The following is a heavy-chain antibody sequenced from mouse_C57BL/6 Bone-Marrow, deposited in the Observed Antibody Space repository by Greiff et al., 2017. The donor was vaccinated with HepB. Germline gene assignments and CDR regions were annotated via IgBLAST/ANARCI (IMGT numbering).Heavy chain of an antibody. D-gene: IGHD1-1*01. Sequence: EVQRVESGGGLVQPKGSLKLSCAASGFSFNTYAMNWVRQAPGKGLEWVARIRSKSNNYATYYADSVKDRFTISRDDSESMLYLQMNNLKTEDTAMYYCVRHGYYGSSCAMDYWGQGTSVTVSS. CDR3: VRHGYYGSSCAMDY. CDR2: IRSKSNNYAT. V-gene: IGHV10-1*01. J-gene: IGHJ4*01. CDR1: GFSFNTYA.